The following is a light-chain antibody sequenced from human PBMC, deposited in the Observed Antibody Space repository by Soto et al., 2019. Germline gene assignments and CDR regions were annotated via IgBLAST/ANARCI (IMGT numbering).Light chain of an antibody. CDR2: DAS. Sequence: EILLTQSPATRPFAPGERSTVSCRASQSVSSYLAWYQQKPGQAPRLLIYDASNRATGIPARFSGSGSGTDFTLTISSIEPEDFAVYYCKQRSRTFGQGTRLEIK. CDR1: QSVSSY. J-gene: IGKJ5*01. V-gene: IGKV3-11*01. CDR3: KQRSRT.